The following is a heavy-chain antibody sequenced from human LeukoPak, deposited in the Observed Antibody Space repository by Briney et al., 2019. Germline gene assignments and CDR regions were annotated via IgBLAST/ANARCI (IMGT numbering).Heavy chain of an antibody. Sequence: SETLSHTCTVSGGSISSYYWSWIRQPAGKGLEWIGRIYTSGSTNYNPSLKSRVTMSVDTSKNQFSLKLSSVTAADTAVYYCARDEGYGYLFYMDVWGKGTTVTVSS. V-gene: IGHV4-4*07. CDR1: GGSISSYY. CDR3: ARDEGYGYLFYMDV. J-gene: IGHJ6*03. CDR2: IYTSGST. D-gene: IGHD5-18*01.